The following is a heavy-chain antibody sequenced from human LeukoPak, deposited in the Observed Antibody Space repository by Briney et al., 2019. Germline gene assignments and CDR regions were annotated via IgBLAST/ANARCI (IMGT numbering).Heavy chain of an antibody. CDR1: GVSISSGDSY. J-gene: IGHJ5*02. V-gene: IGHV4-30-4*01. CDR3: ARYYYESSGYSHWFDP. Sequence: PSQTLSLTCTVSGVSISSGDSYWSWLRQPPGKGLEWIAYMHYSGSTYYNPSLKSRVTISVDTSKNQFSLKLSSVTAADTAVYYCARYYYESSGYSHWFDPWGQGTLVTVSS. D-gene: IGHD3-22*01. CDR2: MHYSGST.